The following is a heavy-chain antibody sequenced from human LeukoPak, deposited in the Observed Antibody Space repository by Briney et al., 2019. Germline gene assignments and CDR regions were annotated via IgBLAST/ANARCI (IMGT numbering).Heavy chain of an antibody. Sequence: PGRSLRLSCAASGFTFDVYGMSWVRQAPGKGLEWVSGINWNGGGTGYADSVKGRFTISRDNAKNSLYLQMNSLRAEDTALYYCARNSSSWYPVSGSDGYDIWGQGTMVTVSS. D-gene: IGHD6-13*01. J-gene: IGHJ3*02. CDR3: ARNSSSWYPVSGSDGYDI. CDR2: INWNGGGT. CDR1: GFTFDVYG. V-gene: IGHV3-20*04.